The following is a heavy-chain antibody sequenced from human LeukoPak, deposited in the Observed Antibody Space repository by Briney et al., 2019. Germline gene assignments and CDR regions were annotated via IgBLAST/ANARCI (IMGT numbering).Heavy chain of an antibody. J-gene: IGHJ6*04. CDR2: ISYDGSNK. V-gene: IGHV3-30*04. D-gene: IGHD3-10*01. CDR3: ASSGYGVRGVTHYYYYGMDV. CDR1: GFTFSSYA. Sequence: GRSLRLSCAASGFTFSSYAMHWVRQAPGKGLEWVAVISYDGSNKYYADSVKGRFTISRDNSKNTLYLQMNSLRAEDTAVYYCASSGYGVRGVTHYYYYGMDVWGKGTTVTVSS.